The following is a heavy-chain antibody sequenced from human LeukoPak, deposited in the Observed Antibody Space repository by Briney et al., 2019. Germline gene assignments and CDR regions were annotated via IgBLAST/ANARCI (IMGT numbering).Heavy chain of an antibody. J-gene: IGHJ3*02. V-gene: IGHV1-46*01. D-gene: IGHD3-22*01. CDR2: INPSGGST. Sequence: ASVKVSCKASGYTFTNYYMHWVRQAPGQGLEWMGIINPSGGSTSYAQKFQGRVTMTRDMSTSTVYMELSSLRSEDTAVYYCAREVYYDSSGSTDAFDIWGQGTMVTVSS. CDR3: AREVYYDSSGSTDAFDI. CDR1: GYTFTNYY.